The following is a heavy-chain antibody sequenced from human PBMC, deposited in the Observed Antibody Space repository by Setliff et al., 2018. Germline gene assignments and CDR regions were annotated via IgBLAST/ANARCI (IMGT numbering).Heavy chain of an antibody. V-gene: IGHV3-72*01. J-gene: IGHJ4*02. CDR2: TRNKANSYTT. Sequence: PGGSLRLSCAASGFTFSDHYMDWVRQAPGKGLEWVGRTRNKANSYTTEYAASVKGRFTISRDDSKNSLYLQMNSLKTEDTAVYYCAKSHSSWPIFIDYWGQGTLVTVSS. CDR3: AKSHSSWPIFIDY. CDR1: GFTFSDHY. D-gene: IGHD6-13*01.